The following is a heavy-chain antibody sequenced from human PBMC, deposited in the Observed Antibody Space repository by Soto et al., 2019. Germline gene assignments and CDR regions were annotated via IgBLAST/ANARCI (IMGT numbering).Heavy chain of an antibody. CDR3: ARHLPYCGGDCYSLDY. V-gene: IGHV4-31*03. J-gene: IGHJ4*02. CDR1: GGPISRGGYY. Sequence: SETLSLTCTVSGGPISRGGYYWSWILQHPGKGLEWFGYIYYSGSTYYNPSLRSRVSISVDTSKNQFSLNLSSVTAADTAVYYCARHLPYCGGDCYSLDYWGQGTLVTVSS. CDR2: IYYSGST. D-gene: IGHD2-21*02.